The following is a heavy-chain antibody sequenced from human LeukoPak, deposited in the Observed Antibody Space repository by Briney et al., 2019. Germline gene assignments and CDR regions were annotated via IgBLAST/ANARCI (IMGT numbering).Heavy chain of an antibody. Sequence: PGGSLRLSCAASGFTFSSSWMAWVRQAPGKGLEWVANIKQDGSEKYYVDSVKGRFTISRDNAKDSLYLQMNSLRAEDTALYYCAKDTIGILDSWGQGTLVTVSS. V-gene: IGHV3-7*01. CDR3: AKDTIGILDS. J-gene: IGHJ4*02. CDR2: IKQDGSEK. D-gene: IGHD2-21*01. CDR1: GFTFSSSW.